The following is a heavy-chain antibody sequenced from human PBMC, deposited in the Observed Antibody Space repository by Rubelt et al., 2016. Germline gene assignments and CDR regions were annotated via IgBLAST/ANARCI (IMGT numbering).Heavy chain of an antibody. Sequence: QVQLVQSGAEVKKPGASVKVSCKASGYTFTSYGISWVRKAPGQGLEWRGWISAYNGNTNYAQKIQGSVTMTTDTSTSTAYMELRGLRSDDTAVYYCARDLPPFRRYNWNFPLDYWGQGTLVTVSS. CDR1: GYTFTSYG. CDR2: ISAYNGNT. J-gene: IGHJ4*02. CDR3: ARDLPPFRRYNWNFPLDY. V-gene: IGHV1-18*01. D-gene: IGHD1-7*01.